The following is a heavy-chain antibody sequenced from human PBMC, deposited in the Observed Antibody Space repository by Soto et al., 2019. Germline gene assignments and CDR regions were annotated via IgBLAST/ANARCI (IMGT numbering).Heavy chain of an antibody. D-gene: IGHD3-22*01. V-gene: IGHV1-3*01. CDR1: GGTFSNHI. J-gene: IGHJ4*02. Sequence: ASVKVSCKASGGTFSNHIITWVRQAPGQRLEWMGWINAGNGNTKYSQKFQGRVTITRDTSASTAYMELSSLRSEDTAVYYCARTYYYDSSGYALDYWGQGTLVTVSS. CDR2: INAGNGNT. CDR3: ARTYYYDSSGYALDY.